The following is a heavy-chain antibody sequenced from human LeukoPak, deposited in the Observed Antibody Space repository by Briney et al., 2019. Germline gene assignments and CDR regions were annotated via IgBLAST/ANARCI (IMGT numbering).Heavy chain of an antibody. Sequence: ASVKVSCKASGYTFTSYYMHWVRQAPGQGLEWMGIINPSGGSTSYAQKFQGRVTMTRDMSTSTDYMELSSLRSDDTAVYYCARVLFVTGAFDIWGQGTMVTVSS. CDR3: ARVLFVTGAFDI. J-gene: IGHJ3*02. CDR2: INPSGGST. CDR1: GYTFTSYY. D-gene: IGHD2/OR15-2a*01. V-gene: IGHV1-46*01.